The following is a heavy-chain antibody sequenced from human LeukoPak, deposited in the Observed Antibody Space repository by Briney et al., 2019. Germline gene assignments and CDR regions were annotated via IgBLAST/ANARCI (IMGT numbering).Heavy chain of an antibody. J-gene: IGHJ4*02. D-gene: IGHD4-17*01. CDR1: GGSISSSSYY. V-gene: IGHV4-39*07. CDR3: ARGSTVTIDY. Sequence: PSETLSLTCTVSGGSISSSSYYWGWIRQPPGKGLEWIGSIYYSGSTYYNPXXKSRVTISVDTSKNQFSLKLSSVTAADTAVYXCARGSTVTIDYWGQGTLVTVSS. CDR2: IYYSGST.